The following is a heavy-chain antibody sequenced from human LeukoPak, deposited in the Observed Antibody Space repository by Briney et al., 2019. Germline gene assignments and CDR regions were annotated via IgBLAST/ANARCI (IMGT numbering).Heavy chain of an antibody. D-gene: IGHD6-19*01. J-gene: IGHJ6*03. CDR3: ARAVAATWDYYYYCMDV. Sequence: KPGGSLRLSCAASGFTFSDYYMSWIRQAPGKGLEWVSYISSSGSTIYYADSVKGRFTISRDNAKNSLYLQMNSLRAEDTAVYYCARAVAATWDYYYYCMDVWGKGTTATVSS. V-gene: IGHV3-11*04. CDR1: GFTFSDYY. CDR2: ISSSGSTI.